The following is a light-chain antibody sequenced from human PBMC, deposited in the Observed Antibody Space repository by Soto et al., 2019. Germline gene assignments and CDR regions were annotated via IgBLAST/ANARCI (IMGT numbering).Light chain of an antibody. CDR1: TSNIGSNI. J-gene: IGLJ3*02. CDR2: NNN. Sequence: QSVLTQPPSASGTPGQRITISCSGRTSNIGSNIVSWYHHLPGAAPKLLIYNNNQRPSGVPDRFFASKSGTSASLAISGLQPEDESHYYCAAWDDDLNGLVVGGGTQLTVL. CDR3: AAWDDDLNGLV. V-gene: IGLV1-44*01.